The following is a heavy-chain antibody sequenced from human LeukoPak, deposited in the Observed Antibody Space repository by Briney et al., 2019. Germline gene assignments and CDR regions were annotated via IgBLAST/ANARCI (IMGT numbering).Heavy chain of an antibody. CDR2: ISSNGGST. J-gene: IGHJ4*02. D-gene: IGHD3-16*01. CDR3: ARGPFTSRAACFDY. Sequence: GGSLRLSCTASGFTFSSYAMHWVRQAPGKGLEYVSAISSNGGSTYYANSVKGRFTISRDNSKNTLYLQMGSLRAEDMAVYYCARGPFTSRAACFDYWGQGTLVTVSS. V-gene: IGHV3-64*01. CDR1: GFTFSSYA.